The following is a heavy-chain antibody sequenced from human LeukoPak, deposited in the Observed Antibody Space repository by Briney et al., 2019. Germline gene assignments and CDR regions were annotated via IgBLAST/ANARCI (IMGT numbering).Heavy chain of an antibody. J-gene: IGHJ4*02. CDR2: IYPGDSDT. CDR1: GYSFTTYW. D-gene: IGHD5-12*01. Sequence: GESLKISCKGSGYSFTTYWIGWVRQMPGKGLEWMGIIYPGDSDTRYSPSFQGQVTISADKSISTAYLQWSSLKASDTAMYYCARRGSAGYSGYDFDYWGQGTLVTVSS. V-gene: IGHV5-51*01. CDR3: ARRGSAGYSGYDFDY.